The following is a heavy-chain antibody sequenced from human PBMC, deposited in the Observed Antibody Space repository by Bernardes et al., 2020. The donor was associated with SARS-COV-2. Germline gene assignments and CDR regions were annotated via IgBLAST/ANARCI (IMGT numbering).Heavy chain of an antibody. V-gene: IGHV1-2*02. CDR2: INPNSGGT. CDR3: ARGPVGTPDF. D-gene: IGHD1-26*01. J-gene: IGHJ4*02. CDR1: GYTFTDYY. Sequence: ASVKVSCKASGYTFTDYYMHWVRQAPGQGLEWMGWINPNSGGTNYAQKFQGRVTMTRDTSITTAYMELSGLKSDDTAVYYCARGPVGTPDFWGQGTLVTVSS.